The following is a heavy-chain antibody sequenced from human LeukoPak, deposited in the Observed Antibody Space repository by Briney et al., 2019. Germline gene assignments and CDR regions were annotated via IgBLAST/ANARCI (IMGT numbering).Heavy chain of an antibody. D-gene: IGHD1/OR15-1a*01. J-gene: IGHJ4*02. CDR3: ARHGPANSFDY. Sequence: SETLSLTCSVSGASIRPYYWSWLRQLPGKGLEWIGFMYYSGTRNYNPSLSSRITISVDTSKNQFSLHLTSVTAADTAVYYCARHGPANSFDYWGRVNLVTVSS. V-gene: IGHV4-59*08. CDR1: GASIRPYY. CDR2: MYYSGTR.